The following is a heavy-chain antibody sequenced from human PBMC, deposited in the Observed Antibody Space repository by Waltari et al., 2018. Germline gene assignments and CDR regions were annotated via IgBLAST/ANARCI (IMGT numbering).Heavy chain of an antibody. J-gene: IGHJ4*02. CDR2: INHSGST. D-gene: IGHD3-16*01. V-gene: IGHV4-34*01. Sequence: QVQLQQWGAGLLKPSETLSLTCAVYGGSFSGYYWSWIRQPPGKGLEWIGEINHSGSTNYNPSLKSRVTISVDTSKNQFSLKLSSVTAADTAVYYCARADEGAIDYWGQGTLVTVSS. CDR3: ARADEGAIDY. CDR1: GGSFSGYY.